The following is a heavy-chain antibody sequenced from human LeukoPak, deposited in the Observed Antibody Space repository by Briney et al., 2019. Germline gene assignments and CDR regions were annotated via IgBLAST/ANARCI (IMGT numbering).Heavy chain of an antibody. V-gene: IGHV4-34*01. CDR3: ARGIRGDRGCEAPPFRY. J-gene: IGHJ4*02. Sequence: SETLSLTCAVYGGSFSGYYWSWIRQPPGKGLEWIGEINHSGSTNYNPSLTSRVTISVDTSKNQFSLKLSSVTAADTAVYYCARGIRGDRGCEAPPFRYWGQGTLVTVSS. D-gene: IGHD5-12*01. CDR1: GGSFSGYY. CDR2: INHSGST.